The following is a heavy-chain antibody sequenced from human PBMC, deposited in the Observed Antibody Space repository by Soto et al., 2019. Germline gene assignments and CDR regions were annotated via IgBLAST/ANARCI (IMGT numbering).Heavy chain of an antibody. Sequence: QVQLVESGGGVVQPGRSLRLSCAASGFIFSSYGMHWVRQAPGKGLEWVAVIWYDGSNKYYADSVKGRFTISRDNSKNTLFLQMNSLRAEDTAVYYCSRDGPEAYGMDVWGQGTTVTVSS. CDR1: GFIFSSYG. J-gene: IGHJ6*02. CDR2: IWYDGSNK. V-gene: IGHV3-33*01. CDR3: SRDGPEAYGMDV.